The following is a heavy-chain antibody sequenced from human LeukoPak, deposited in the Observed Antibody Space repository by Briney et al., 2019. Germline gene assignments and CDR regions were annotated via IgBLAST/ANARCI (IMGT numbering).Heavy chain of an antibody. CDR1: GFTFSSYW. V-gene: IGHV3-7*04. D-gene: IGHD3-3*01. CDR2: IKQDGSEK. CDR3: ARADYDFWRGYFDY. J-gene: IGHJ4*02. Sequence: GGSLRLSCAASGFTFSSYWMSWVRQAPGKGLEWVANIKQDGSEKYYVDSVKGRFTISRDNAKNSLYLQMNSLRAEDTAVYYCARADYDFWRGYFDYWGQGTLVTVPS.